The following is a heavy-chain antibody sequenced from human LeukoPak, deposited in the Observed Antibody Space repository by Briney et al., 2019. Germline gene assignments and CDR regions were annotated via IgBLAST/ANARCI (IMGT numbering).Heavy chain of an antibody. CDR1: GFTFSSYA. J-gene: IGHJ4*02. CDR3: ARGFCASSSCSNTFDN. CDR2: ISGSGGST. V-gene: IGHV3-23*01. D-gene: IGHD2-2*01. Sequence: PGGSLRLSCAASGFTFSSYAMSWVRQAPGKGLEWVSGISGSGGSTYYADSVKGRFTISRDSSKNTLFLQMNSLGAEDTAVYYCARGFCASSSCSNTFDNWGQGALVTVSS.